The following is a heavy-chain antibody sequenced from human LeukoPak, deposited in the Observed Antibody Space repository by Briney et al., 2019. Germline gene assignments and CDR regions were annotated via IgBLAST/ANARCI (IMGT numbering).Heavy chain of an antibody. D-gene: IGHD3-22*01. CDR2: IYDSGST. J-gene: IGHJ4*02. CDR3: ARQSISGSSLSYFDY. Sequence: TSSETLSLTCTVSGGSISRYHWSWIRQPPAKGLEWIGNIYDSGSTNYNPSLKSRVTISVDTSKNQCSLKLSSVTAADTAVYYCARQSISGSSLSYFDYWGQGTLVNVSS. V-gene: IGHV4-59*01. CDR1: GGSISRYH.